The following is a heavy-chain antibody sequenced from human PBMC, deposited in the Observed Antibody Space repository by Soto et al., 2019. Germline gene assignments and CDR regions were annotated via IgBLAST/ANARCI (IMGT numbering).Heavy chain of an antibody. CDR3: ARDRSSTYYYYGMDL. D-gene: IGHD6-19*01. CDR2: ISYDGSNQ. Sequence: GGALRLSCAASGFSFSSHGMHWVRQAPGKGLEWVAVISYDGSNQDYADSVKGRFSISRDNSKNTVYLQMDSLRVEDSAVYYCARDRSSTYYYYGMDLWGQGTTVTVAS. J-gene: IGHJ6*02. CDR1: GFSFSSHG. V-gene: IGHV3-30-3*01.